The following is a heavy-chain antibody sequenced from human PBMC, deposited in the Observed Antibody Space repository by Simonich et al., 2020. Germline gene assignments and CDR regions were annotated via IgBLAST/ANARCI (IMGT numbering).Heavy chain of an antibody. CDR3: ARDPEKINSVEYSSSYAFDI. J-gene: IGHJ3*02. CDR2: INPNRGGT. CDR1: GYTFTGYY. Sequence: QVQLVQSGAEVKKPGASVKVSCKASGYTFTGYYMHWVRQAPGQGLEWRGWINPNRGGTNYAQKCQGRVTMTRDTSISTAYMELSRLRSDDTAVYYCARDPEKINSVEYSSSYAFDIWGQGTMVTVSS. D-gene: IGHD6-6*01. V-gene: IGHV1-2*02.